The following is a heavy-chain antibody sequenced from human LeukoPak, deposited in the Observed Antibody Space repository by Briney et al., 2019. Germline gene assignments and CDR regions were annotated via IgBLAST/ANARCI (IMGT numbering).Heavy chain of an antibody. Sequence: PSETLSLTCTVSGGSISSGGYYWSWIRRPPGKGLEWIGYIYHSGSTYYNPSLKSRVTISVDTTKKQFFLKLSSVTAADTAVYYCTRVGFWSGYYHFDSWGQGTLVTVSS. V-gene: IGHV4-30-2*01. CDR2: IYHSGST. J-gene: IGHJ4*02. D-gene: IGHD3-3*01. CDR1: GGSISSGGYY. CDR3: TRVGFWSGYYHFDS.